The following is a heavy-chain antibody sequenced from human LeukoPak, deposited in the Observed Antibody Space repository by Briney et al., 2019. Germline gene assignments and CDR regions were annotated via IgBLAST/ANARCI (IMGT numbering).Heavy chain of an antibody. CDR2: ISSSSSTI. Sequence: PGGSLRLSCAASGFTFSSHSMNWVRQAPGKGLEWVSYISSSSSTIYYADSVKGRFTISRDNSKNTLYLQMNSLRAEDTAVYYCAKHGNYYGSGGYNWFDPWGQGTLVTVSS. J-gene: IGHJ5*02. CDR1: GFTFSSHS. CDR3: AKHGNYYGSGGYNWFDP. D-gene: IGHD3-10*01. V-gene: IGHV3-48*01.